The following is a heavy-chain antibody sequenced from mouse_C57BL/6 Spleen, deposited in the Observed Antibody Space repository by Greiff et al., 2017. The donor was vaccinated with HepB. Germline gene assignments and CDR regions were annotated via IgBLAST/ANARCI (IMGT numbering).Heavy chain of an antibody. D-gene: IGHD2-10*02. V-gene: IGHV1-69*01. CDR2: IDPSDSYT. Sequence: QVQLQQPGAELVMPGASVKLSCKASGYTFTSYWMHWVKQRPGQGLEWIGEIDPSDSYTNYNQKFKGKSTLTVDKSSSTAYMQLSSLTSEYSAVYYCARIRYGNFYFDYWGQGTTLTVSS. CDR3: ARIRYGNFYFDY. J-gene: IGHJ2*01. CDR1: GYTFTSYW.